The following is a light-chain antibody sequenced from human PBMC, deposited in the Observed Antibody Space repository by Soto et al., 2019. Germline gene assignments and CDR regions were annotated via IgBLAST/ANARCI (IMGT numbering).Light chain of an antibody. CDR3: QQYNSYSWT. CDR1: QSISSY. CDR2: DAS. Sequence: DIQMTQYPYSLSGSVGDRITITCRASQSISSYLNWYQQKPGKAPKLLIYDASSLESGVPSRFSGSGSGTEFTLTISCLQPDDFATYYCQQYNSYSWTFGQGTKVDIK. J-gene: IGKJ1*01. V-gene: IGKV1-5*01.